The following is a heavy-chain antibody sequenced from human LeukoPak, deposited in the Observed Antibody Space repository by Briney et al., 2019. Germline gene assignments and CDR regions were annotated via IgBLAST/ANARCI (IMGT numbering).Heavy chain of an antibody. CDR3: ARLGNIAARRRVFDY. Sequence: PSETLSLTCTVSGGSISSSSYYWGWIRQPPGKGLEWIGSIYYSGSTYYNPSLKSRVTISVDTSKNQFSLKLSSVTAADTAVYYCARLGNIAARRRVFDYWGQGTLVTVSS. J-gene: IGHJ4*02. CDR1: GGSISSSSYY. CDR2: IYYSGST. V-gene: IGHV4-39*01. D-gene: IGHD6-6*01.